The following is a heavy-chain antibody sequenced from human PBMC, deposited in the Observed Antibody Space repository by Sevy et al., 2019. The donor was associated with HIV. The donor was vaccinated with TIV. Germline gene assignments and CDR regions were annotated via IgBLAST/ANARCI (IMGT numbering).Heavy chain of an antibody. CDR3: VKAWSEPHLGMDV. D-gene: IGHD3-3*01. V-gene: IGHV3-64D*06. J-gene: IGHJ6*02. CDR2: ISSNGGST. CDR1: GFTFSSYA. Sequence: GGSLSLSCSASGFTFSSYAMHWVRQAPGKGLEYVSAISSNGGSTYYADSVKGRFTISRDNSKNTLYLQMSSRRAEDTAVYYCVKAWSEPHLGMDVWGQGTTVTVSS.